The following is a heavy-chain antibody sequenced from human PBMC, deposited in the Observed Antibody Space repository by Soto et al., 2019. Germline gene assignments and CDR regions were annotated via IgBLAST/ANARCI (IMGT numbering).Heavy chain of an antibody. Sequence: GGSLRLSCTASGFTFSNYWMHWVRRAPGKGLVWVSRIKSDGSGTSYADSVKGRFTISRDNARNTLYLQMNSLRAEDTAAYYCAREIYDDYDSSGFDHWGQGTLVTVS. CDR2: IKSDGSGT. CDR3: AREIYDDYDSSGFDH. J-gene: IGHJ4*02. V-gene: IGHV3-74*03. CDR1: GFTFSNYW. D-gene: IGHD3-22*01.